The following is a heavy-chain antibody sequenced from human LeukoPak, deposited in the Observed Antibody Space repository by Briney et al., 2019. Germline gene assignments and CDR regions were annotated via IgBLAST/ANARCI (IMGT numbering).Heavy chain of an antibody. J-gene: IGHJ4*02. V-gene: IGHV3-30*02. CDR1: GFTFSSYG. Sequence: PGGSLRLSCAASGFTFSSYGMHWVRQAPGKGLEWVAVIWYDGSNKYYADSVKGRFTISRDNSKNTLYLQMNSLRAEDTAVYYCAKEAVDTAMVPPDFDYWGQGTLVTVSS. CDR3: AKEAVDTAMVPPDFDY. CDR2: IWYDGSNK. D-gene: IGHD5-18*01.